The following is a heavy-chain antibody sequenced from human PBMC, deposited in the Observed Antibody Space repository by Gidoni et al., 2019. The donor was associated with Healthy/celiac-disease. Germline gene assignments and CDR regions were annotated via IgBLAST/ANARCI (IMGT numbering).Heavy chain of an antibody. CDR3: ARDRPTGSVYAMPGPHDY. D-gene: IGHD2-8*01. Sequence: EVQLVESGGGLVQPGGSLRLSCAASGFTFSSYSMNWVRQAPGKGLEWVSYISSSSSTIYYADSVKGRFTISRDNAKNSLYLQMNSLRAEDTAVYYCARDRPTGSVYAMPGPHDYWGQGTLVTVSS. CDR2: ISSSSSTI. CDR1: GFTFSSYS. V-gene: IGHV3-48*01. J-gene: IGHJ4*02.